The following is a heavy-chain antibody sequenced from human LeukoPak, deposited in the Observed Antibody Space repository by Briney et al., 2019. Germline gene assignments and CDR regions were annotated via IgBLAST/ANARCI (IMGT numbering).Heavy chain of an antibody. CDR3: ARDSADYYRSSPLAAFDI. CDR1: AFTFSSYS. D-gene: IGHD3-10*01. Sequence: GGSLRLYSSAFAFTFSSYSMNWVRQAPGQGLEWVSSISSSSSYIYYADSVKGRFTISRDNAKNSLYLQMNSLRAEDTAVYYCARDSADYYRSSPLAAFDIWGQGTMVTVSS. V-gene: IGHV3-21*01. CDR2: ISSSSSYI. J-gene: IGHJ3*02.